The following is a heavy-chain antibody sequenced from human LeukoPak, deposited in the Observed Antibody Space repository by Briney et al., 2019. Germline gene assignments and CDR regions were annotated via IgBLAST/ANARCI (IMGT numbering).Heavy chain of an antibody. D-gene: IGHD4-17*01. V-gene: IGHV3-66*01. CDR3: ASRTTVTTEDAFDI. J-gene: IGHJ3*02. CDR2: IYSGGSS. CDR1: GFSVSTNY. Sequence: AEGSLRLSCAASGFSVSTNYVSWVRQAPGKGLEWVSVIYSGGSSDYAGSVKGRFTISRDNSRNTLYLQMNSLRAEDTAVYYCASRTTVTTEDAFDIWGQGTMVTVSS.